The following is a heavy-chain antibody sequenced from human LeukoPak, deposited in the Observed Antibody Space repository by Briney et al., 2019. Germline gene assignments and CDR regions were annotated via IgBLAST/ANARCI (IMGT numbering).Heavy chain of an antibody. V-gene: IGHV3-48*03. D-gene: IGHD3-10*02. J-gene: IGHJ6*04. CDR3: AELGITMIGGV. CDR1: GFTFSSYE. CDR2: ISNSGSNR. Sequence: GGSLRLSCAASGFTFSSYEMNWVRQAPGKGLEWVSYISNSGSNRYYADSVKGRFTISRDNAKNSLYLQMNSLRAEETAVYYCAELGITMIGGVWGKGTTVTISS.